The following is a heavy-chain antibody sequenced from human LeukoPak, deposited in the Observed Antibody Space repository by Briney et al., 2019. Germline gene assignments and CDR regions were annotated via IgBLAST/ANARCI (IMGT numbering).Heavy chain of an antibody. V-gene: IGHV1-2*02. CDR1: GYTFTGHY. CDR3: AKGLENGWYYDY. Sequence: ASVKVSCKASGYTFTGHYVHWVRQAPGQGLEWMGWINPHTGGTNYAQKFQGRVTMTRDTSITTAYMELSRLRSDDAAVYYCAKGLENGWYYDYWGQGTLVTVSS. J-gene: IGHJ4*02. D-gene: IGHD6-19*01. CDR2: INPHTGGT.